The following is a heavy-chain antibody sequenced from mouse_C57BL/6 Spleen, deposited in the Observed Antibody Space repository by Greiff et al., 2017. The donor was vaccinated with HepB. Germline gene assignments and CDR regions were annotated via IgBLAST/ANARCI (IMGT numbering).Heavy chain of an antibody. CDR2: IDPENGDT. D-gene: IGHD3-2*02. J-gene: IGHJ3*01. V-gene: IGHV14-4*01. CDR1: GFNIKDDY. CDR3: TQTAQSWFAV. Sequence: EVQLQQSGAELVRPGASVKLSCTASGFNIKDDYMHWVKQRPEQGLEWIGWIDPENGDTEYASKFQGKATITADTSSNTAYLQLSSMTSEDTAVYYCTQTAQSWFAVWGQGTLVTVAA.